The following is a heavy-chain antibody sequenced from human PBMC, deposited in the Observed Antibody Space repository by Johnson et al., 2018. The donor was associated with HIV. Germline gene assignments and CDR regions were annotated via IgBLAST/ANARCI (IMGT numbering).Heavy chain of an antibody. J-gene: IGHJ3*02. CDR1: GFTFDDYG. Sequence: EQLVESGGGVVRPGGSLRLSCAAAGFTFDDYGMSWVRQAPGKGLEWVSGINWNGVRTAYPDSVKGRFTISRDNAKNSLYLQMNSLRAEDTAVYYCAKSGGWYAFDIWGQGTMVTVSS. V-gene: IGHV3-20*04. CDR3: AKSGGWYAFDI. CDR2: INWNGVRT. D-gene: IGHD6-19*01.